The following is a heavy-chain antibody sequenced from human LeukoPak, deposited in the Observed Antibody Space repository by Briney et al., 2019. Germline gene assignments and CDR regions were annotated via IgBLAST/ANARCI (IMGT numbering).Heavy chain of an antibody. V-gene: IGHV4-34*01. CDR1: GVSLDGYY. J-gene: IGHJ4*02. Sequence: SETLSLTCAVYGVSLDGYYWSWIRQPPGKGLEWIGEINHSGSTNYNPSLKSRVTISVDTSKNQFSLKLSSVTAADTAVYYCARRVILTGYYRRVFDYWGQGTLVTVSS. D-gene: IGHD3-9*01. CDR3: ARRVILTGYYRRVFDY. CDR2: INHSGST.